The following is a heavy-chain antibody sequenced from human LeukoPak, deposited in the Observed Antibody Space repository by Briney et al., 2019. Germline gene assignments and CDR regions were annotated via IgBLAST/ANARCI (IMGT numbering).Heavy chain of an antibody. CDR1: GFTFSSYS. CDR2: ISSSSSYI. CDR3: ARGSLPDEPGIANAIEEGVY. V-gene: IGHV3-21*01. Sequence: GGSLRLSCAASGFTFSSYSMNWVRQAPGKGLEWVSSISSSSSYIYCADSVKGRFTISRDNAKNSLYLQMNSLRAEDTAVYYCARGSLPDEPGIANAIEEGVYWGQGTLVTVSS. J-gene: IGHJ4*02. D-gene: IGHD4-23*01.